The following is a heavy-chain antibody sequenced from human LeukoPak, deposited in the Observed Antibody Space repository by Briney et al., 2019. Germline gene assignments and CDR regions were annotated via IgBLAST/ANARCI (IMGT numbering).Heavy chain of an antibody. J-gene: IGHJ4*02. D-gene: IGHD6-19*01. V-gene: IGHV1-3*01. CDR3: ARERARQWLVLYY. Sequence: GASVKVSCKASGYTFTSYAMRWVRQAPGQRLEWMGWIDAGNGNTKYSQKFQGRVTITRDTSASTAYMELSSLRSEDTAVYYCARERARQWLVLYYWGQGTLVTVSS. CDR2: IDAGNGNT. CDR1: GYTFTSYA.